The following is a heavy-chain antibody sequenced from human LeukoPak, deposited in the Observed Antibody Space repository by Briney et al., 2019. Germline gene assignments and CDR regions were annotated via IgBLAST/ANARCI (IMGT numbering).Heavy chain of an antibody. Sequence: GGSLRLSCAASGSTFSTYAITWVHQGPGKGLEWVSAIRPDGDRTYYTDSVRGRFTISRDTSKGTVYLQINSLRVEDTAVYYCAREQSGNRGWYTVDYWGQGTLVTVSS. V-gene: IGHV3-23*01. D-gene: IGHD6-19*01. J-gene: IGHJ4*02. CDR3: AREQSGNRGWYTVDY. CDR2: IRPDGDRT. CDR1: GSTFSTYA.